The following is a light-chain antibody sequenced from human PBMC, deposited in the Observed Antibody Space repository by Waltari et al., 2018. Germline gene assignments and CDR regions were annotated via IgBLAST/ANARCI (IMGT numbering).Light chain of an antibody. Sequence: IQMTQSPSTLSASIGDRVTITCRASHGISAWLAWYQHKPGTAPKLLISKASYLESGVSSRFSGSGSGTEFTLTISSLQPDDFATYYCQQYDSYTWTFGQGTKVEIK. CDR1: HGISAW. CDR2: KAS. CDR3: QQYDSYTWT. J-gene: IGKJ1*01. V-gene: IGKV1-5*03.